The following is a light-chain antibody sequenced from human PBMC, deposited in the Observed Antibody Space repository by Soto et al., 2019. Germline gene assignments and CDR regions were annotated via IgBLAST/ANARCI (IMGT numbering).Light chain of an antibody. CDR2: DVS. CDR1: SSDVGGYNY. Sequence: QSAPTQPASVSGSPGQSITISCTGTSSDVGGYNYVSWYQQHPGKAPKLMIYDVSNRPSGVSNRFSASKSGNTASLTISGLQAADEADYYCSSYTSSSAPYVFGTGTKVTVL. V-gene: IGLV2-14*01. CDR3: SSYTSSSAPYV. J-gene: IGLJ1*01.